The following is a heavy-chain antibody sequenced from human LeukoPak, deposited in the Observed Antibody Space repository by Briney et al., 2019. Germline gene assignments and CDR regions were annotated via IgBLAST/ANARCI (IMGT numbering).Heavy chain of an antibody. CDR1: GYIFTSYW. D-gene: IGHD6-19*01. CDR3: ARRHSSGYFDY. Sequence: GESLKISCKGSGYIFTSYWIAWVRQMPGKGLEWMGIVYPGDSDTRYSPSFQGQVTMSADKSITTAYLQWSSLKASDTAVYYCARRHSSGYFDYWGQGTLVTVSS. V-gene: IGHV5-51*01. J-gene: IGHJ4*02. CDR2: VYPGDSDT.